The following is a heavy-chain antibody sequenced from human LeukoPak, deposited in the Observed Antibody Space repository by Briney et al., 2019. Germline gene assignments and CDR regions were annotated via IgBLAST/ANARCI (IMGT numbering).Heavy chain of an antibody. CDR2: ISSSSSYI. V-gene: IGHV3-21*01. J-gene: IGHJ3*02. D-gene: IGHD3-22*01. Sequence: PGGSLRLSCAASGFTFSNAWMSWVRQAPGKGLEWVSSISSSSSYIYYADSVKGRFTISRDNAKNSLYLQMNSLRAEDTAVYYCAILDQPGSDSSGPPGSDAFDIWGQGTMVTVSS. CDR3: AILDQPGSDSSGPPGSDAFDI. CDR1: GFTFSNAW.